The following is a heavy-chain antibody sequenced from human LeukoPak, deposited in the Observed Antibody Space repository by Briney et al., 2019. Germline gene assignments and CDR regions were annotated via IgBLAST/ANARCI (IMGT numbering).Heavy chain of an antibody. D-gene: IGHD6-13*01. CDR3: ARDSVYSSAWSDYHHYGMDV. CDR1: GFTFSSYA. V-gene: IGHV3-21*04. CDR2: ISSSSIYI. J-gene: IGHJ6*02. Sequence: GGSLRLSCAASGFTFSSYAMSWVRQAPGKGLERVSSISSSSIYIYYADSVKGRFTISRDDAKNSLYLQMNSLTAEDTAVYYCARDSVYSSAWSDYHHYGMDVWGQGTTVTVSS.